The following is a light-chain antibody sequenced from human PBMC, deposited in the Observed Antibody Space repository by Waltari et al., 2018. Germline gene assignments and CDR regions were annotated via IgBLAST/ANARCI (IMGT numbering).Light chain of an antibody. CDR2: VNSDGSH. Sequence: QLLLTQSPSASASLGASVKLTCTLSSWHSNNILALLHQQPGKGPRYLMRVNSDGSHSKGDEIPDRFSGSSSGAERYLTISSVQSEDEADYYCETGGHGTWVFGGGTKLTVL. CDR3: ETGGHGTWV. CDR1: SWHSNNI. V-gene: IGLV4-69*01. J-gene: IGLJ3*02.